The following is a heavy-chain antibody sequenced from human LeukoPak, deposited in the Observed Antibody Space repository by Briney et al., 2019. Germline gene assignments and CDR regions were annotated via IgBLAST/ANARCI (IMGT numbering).Heavy chain of an antibody. Sequence: GASVKVSCKASGGTFSSYAISWVRQAPRQGLEWMGGIIPIFGTANYAQKFQGRVTITADESASTAYMELSSLRSDDTAVYYCARDWDGGTGLDYWGQGTLVTVSS. CDR1: GGTFSSYA. CDR2: IIPIFGTA. D-gene: IGHD4-23*01. CDR3: ARDWDGGTGLDY. J-gene: IGHJ4*02. V-gene: IGHV1-69*13.